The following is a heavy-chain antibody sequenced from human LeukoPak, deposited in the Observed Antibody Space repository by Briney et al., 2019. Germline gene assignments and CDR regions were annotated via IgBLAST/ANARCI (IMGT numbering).Heavy chain of an antibody. D-gene: IGHD2-8*01. J-gene: IGHJ3*01. V-gene: IGHV4-39*07. Sequence: PSETLSLTCNVSGGSISSTTYYWGWVRQPPGRGLEWIGNTYYSGSTYYNLSLKSRVTISLDTSKKQFSLTLSSVTAADTAVYYCARVTNSLAFDVWGQGTMVTVSS. CDR2: TYYSGST. CDR1: GGSISSTTYY. CDR3: ARVTNSLAFDV.